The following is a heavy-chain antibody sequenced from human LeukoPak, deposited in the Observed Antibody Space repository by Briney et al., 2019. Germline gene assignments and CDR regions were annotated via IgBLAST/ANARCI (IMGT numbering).Heavy chain of an antibody. CDR2: IKQDGSEK. V-gene: IGHV3-7*01. D-gene: IGHD1-14*01. Sequence: GGSLRLSCAASGFTFSNYWMTWVRQAPGKGLELVASIKQDGSEKYYVDSVKGRFTISRDNAKNSLYLQMNSLGAEDTAVYYCARNQRRLDYWGQGTLVAVSS. CDR3: ARNQRRLDY. J-gene: IGHJ4*02. CDR1: GFTFSNYW.